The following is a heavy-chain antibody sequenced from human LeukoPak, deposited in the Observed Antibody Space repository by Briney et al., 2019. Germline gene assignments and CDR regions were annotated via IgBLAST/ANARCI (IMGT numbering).Heavy chain of an antibody. V-gene: IGHV4-38-2*02. Sequence: SETLSLTCTVSGHSIINSYYWGWIRPPPGKGLEWIGSIYHSGSTYYNPSLKSRVTISVDTSKNQFSLKLSSVTAADTAVYYCARAISRYGRDYWGQGTLVTVSS. CDR1: GHSIINSYY. CDR3: ARAISRYGRDY. CDR2: IYHSGST. J-gene: IGHJ4*02. D-gene: IGHD2-2*01.